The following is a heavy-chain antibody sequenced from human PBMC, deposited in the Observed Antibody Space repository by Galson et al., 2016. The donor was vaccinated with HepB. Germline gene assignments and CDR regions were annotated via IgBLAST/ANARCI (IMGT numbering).Heavy chain of an antibody. J-gene: IGHJ3*02. D-gene: IGHD2/OR15-2a*01. CDR2: THHSGNT. V-gene: IGHV4-30-2*01. CDR3: ARGDFAKGDAFDI. Sequence: TLSLTCVVSRGSISSGPYSWNWIRQPPGQDLEWIGYTHHSGNTYYNPSLKSRVTISIDNSKNHFSLKLTSVTAADTAMYYCARGDFAKGDAFDIWGQGTMVTVSS. CDR1: RGSISSGPYS.